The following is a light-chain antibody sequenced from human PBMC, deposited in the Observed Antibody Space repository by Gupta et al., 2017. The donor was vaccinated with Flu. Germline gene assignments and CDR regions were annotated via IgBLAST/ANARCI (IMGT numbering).Light chain of an antibody. V-gene: IGLV3-25*03. CDR1: ALSNQY. Sequence: SYELTQPLSLSVSPGQTARITCSGDALSNQYTYWYQQKPGQAPVLVIFKDTERPSGIPERFSGSNSGTTVTLTISGVQAEDEAAYYCQSADNSGTYVVFGGGTRLTV. CDR2: KDT. J-gene: IGLJ3*02. CDR3: QSADNSGTYVV.